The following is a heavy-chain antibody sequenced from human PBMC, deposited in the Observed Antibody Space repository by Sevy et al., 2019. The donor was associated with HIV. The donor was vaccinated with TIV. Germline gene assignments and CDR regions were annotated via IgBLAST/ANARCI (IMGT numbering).Heavy chain of an antibody. CDR3: AREVTHNYYCSGGSCYSGYFAY. D-gene: IGHD2-15*01. Sequence: GGSLRLSCAASGFTFSSYSMNWVRQAPGKGLEWVSSISSSSSYIYYADSLKGRFTISRDNAKNSLFLQMNSLRAEDMAVYYCAREVTHNYYCSGGSCYSGYFAYWGQGTLVTVSS. CDR2: ISSSSSYI. CDR1: GFTFSSYS. V-gene: IGHV3-21*01. J-gene: IGHJ4*02.